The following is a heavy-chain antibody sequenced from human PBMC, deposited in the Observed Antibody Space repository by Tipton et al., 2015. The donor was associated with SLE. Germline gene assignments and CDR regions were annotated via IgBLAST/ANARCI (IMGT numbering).Heavy chain of an antibody. CDR2: ISTYTGNT. J-gene: IGHJ4*02. CDR3: ASGTYFFDY. V-gene: IGHV1-18*04. CDR1: GYTFTTYG. D-gene: IGHD1-26*01. Sequence: QLVQSGAEAKKPGDSLKVSCKASGYTFTTYGISWVRQAPGQGLEWMGWISTYTGNTNYAQKLQGRVTMTTDTSTSTVYMELRSLRSDDTAVYYCASGTYFFDYWGQGTLVTVSS.